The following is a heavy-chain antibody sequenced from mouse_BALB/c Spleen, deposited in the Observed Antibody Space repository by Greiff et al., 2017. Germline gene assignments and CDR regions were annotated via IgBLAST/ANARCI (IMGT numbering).Heavy chain of an antibody. V-gene: IGHV1-80*01. CDR2: IYPGDGDT. D-gene: IGHD1-1*01. CDR3: ARKGYYGSSYGYYFDY. Sequence: QVQLQQSGAELVRPGSSVKISCKASGYAFSSYWMNWVKQRPGQGLEWIGQIYPGDGDTNYNGKFKGKATLTADKSSSTAYMQLSSLTSEDSAVYFCARKGYYGSSYGYYFDYWGQGTTRTVSS. J-gene: IGHJ2*01. CDR1: GYAFSSYW.